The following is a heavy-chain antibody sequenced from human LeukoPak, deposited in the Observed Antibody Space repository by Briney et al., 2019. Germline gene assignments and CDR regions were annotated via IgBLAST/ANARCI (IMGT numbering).Heavy chain of an antibody. CDR2: IYTSGST. CDR1: GGSISSGSYY. Sequence: PSETLSLTCTVSGGSISSGSYYWSWIRQPAGKGLEWIGRIYTSGSTNYNPSLKSRVTMSVDTSKNQFSLKLSSVTAADTAVYYCARAGDYYYDPWGQGTLVTVSS. V-gene: IGHV4-61*02. D-gene: IGHD3-10*01. J-gene: IGHJ5*02. CDR3: ARAGDYYYDP.